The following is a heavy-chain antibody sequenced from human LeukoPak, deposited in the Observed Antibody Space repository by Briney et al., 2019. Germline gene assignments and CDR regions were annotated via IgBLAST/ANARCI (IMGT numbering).Heavy chain of an antibody. Sequence: GGSLRLSCAASGFKFSSYSMKWVRQAPGKGLEWVSFISSSSSYMYYADSVKGRFTISRDNAKNSLYLQMNSLRAEDTAVYYCARGTMFPYYFDYWGQGSLVTVSS. CDR2: ISSSSSYM. CDR1: GFKFSSYS. V-gene: IGHV3-21*01. D-gene: IGHD3-10*02. J-gene: IGHJ4*02. CDR3: ARGTMFPYYFDY.